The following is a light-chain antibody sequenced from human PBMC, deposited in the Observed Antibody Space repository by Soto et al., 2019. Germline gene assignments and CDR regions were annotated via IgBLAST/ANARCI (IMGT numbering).Light chain of an antibody. J-gene: IGKJ4*01. CDR1: QSISSY. CDR2: AAS. CDR3: QQSYSTPLT. V-gene: IGKV1-39*01. Sequence: DIQMTQSPSSLSASVGDRVTITCRASQSISSYLNWYQQKPGNAPTLLIYAASSLQSGVPSRFSGSGSATDFTLTISSLQPEDFATYYCQQSYSTPLTFGGGTKVEIK.